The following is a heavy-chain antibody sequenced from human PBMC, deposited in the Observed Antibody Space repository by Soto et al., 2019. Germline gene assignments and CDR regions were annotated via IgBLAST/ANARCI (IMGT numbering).Heavy chain of an antibody. CDR2: ISSTSSTI. D-gene: IGHD5-18*01. CDR1: GFTFRSYS. J-gene: IGHJ4*02. Sequence: GGSLRLSCAASGFTFRSYSMNWVRQAPGKGLEWVSYISSTSSTIYYADSVKGRFTISRDNAKNSLYLQMNSLRDEDTAVYYCARDGVDTAMYVDFDYWGQGTLVTVSS. V-gene: IGHV3-48*02. CDR3: ARDGVDTAMYVDFDY.